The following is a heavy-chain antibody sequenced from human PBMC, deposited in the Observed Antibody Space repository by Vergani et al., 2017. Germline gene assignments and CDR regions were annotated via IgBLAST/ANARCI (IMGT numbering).Heavy chain of an antibody. CDR3: ARVDTQVPATSHFYYMDV. CDR1: GGSISSGDHC. Sequence: QVQLQESGPGVVKPSQTLSLTCAVSGGSISSGDHCWTWIRQRPGKGLEWIGYIFYSGTTYDNPSLRSRLTISVDTSQNQFSLQLRSVTAADTAVYYGARVDTQVPATSHFYYMDVWGKGTTVVVSS. V-gene: IGHV4-31*11. D-gene: IGHD6-25*01. CDR2: IFYSGTT. J-gene: IGHJ6*03.